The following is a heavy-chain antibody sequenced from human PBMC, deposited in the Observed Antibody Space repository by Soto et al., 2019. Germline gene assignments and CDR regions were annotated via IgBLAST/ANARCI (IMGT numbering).Heavy chain of an antibody. CDR2: VGGGGGSA. V-gene: IGHV3-23*01. J-gene: IGHJ4*02. Sequence: GGSLRLSCAASGFIFSSYAMHWVRQAPGKGLEWVSAVGGGGGSAYYADSVRGRFTISRDNSKNTVYLQMNSLRVEDTALYYCVLAVEMASSLAHWGQGTQVTVSS. CDR3: VLAVEMASSLAH. D-gene: IGHD6-19*01. CDR1: GFIFSSYA.